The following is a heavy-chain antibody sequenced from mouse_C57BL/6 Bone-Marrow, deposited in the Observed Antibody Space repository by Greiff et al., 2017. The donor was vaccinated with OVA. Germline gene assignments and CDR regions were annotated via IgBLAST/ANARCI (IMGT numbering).Heavy chain of an antibody. CDR3: AKPGLGFAY. CDR1: GFTFSSYA. Sequence: EVKVVESGGGLVKPGGSLKLSCAASGFTFSSYAMSWVRQTPEKRLEWVATISDGGSYTYYPDNVKGRFTISRDNAKNNLYLQMSHLKSEDTAMYYCAKPGLGFAYWGQGTLVTVSA. J-gene: IGHJ3*01. V-gene: IGHV5-4*03. CDR2: ISDGGSYT. D-gene: IGHD3-1*01.